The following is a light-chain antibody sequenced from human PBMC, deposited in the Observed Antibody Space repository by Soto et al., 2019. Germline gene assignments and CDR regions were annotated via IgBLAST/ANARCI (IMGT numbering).Light chain of an antibody. CDR3: QQRTNWAIT. V-gene: IGKV3-15*01. Sequence: ETMMTQSPYTLSVSLGERATLSCRASQSLRSSLAWYQQKPGQAPRLLIYDASTRATGIPARFSGSGSGTDFTLTISGLQSEDFAVYYCQQRTNWAITFGQGTRLEIK. CDR1: QSLRSS. CDR2: DAS. J-gene: IGKJ5*01.